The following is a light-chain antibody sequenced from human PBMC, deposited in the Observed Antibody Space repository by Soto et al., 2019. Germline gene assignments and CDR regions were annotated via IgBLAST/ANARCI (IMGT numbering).Light chain of an antibody. CDR1: QTVERW. CDR3: QQYKDYVYT. V-gene: IGKV1-5*01. J-gene: IGKJ2*01. CDR2: DVS. Sequence: DIPMTQSPSTLSASVGDRVIITCRASQTVERWMAWYQQKPGKAPKLLISDVSTLERGVPSRFSGSGSATEFTLTISGLQPDDFVTYYCQQYKDYVYTFGQGTKVESK.